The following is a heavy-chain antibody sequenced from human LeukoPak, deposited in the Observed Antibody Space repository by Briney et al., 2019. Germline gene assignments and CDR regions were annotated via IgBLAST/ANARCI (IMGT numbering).Heavy chain of an antibody. D-gene: IGHD1-26*01. V-gene: IGHV4-59*01. CDR2: IYCSGST. Sequence: SETLSLTCTVSGGSISSYYWSWIRQPPGKGLEWIGYIYCSGSTKYNPSLKSRVTMSVDTSKNQFSLKLNSVTAADTAVYYCARMYSGTSYYFDYWGQGTLVTVSS. J-gene: IGHJ4*02. CDR1: GGSISSYY. CDR3: ARMYSGTSYYFDY.